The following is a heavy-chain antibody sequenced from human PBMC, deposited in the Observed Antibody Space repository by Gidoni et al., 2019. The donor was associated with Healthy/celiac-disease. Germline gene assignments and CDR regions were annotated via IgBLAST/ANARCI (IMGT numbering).Heavy chain of an antibody. Sequence: QVQLVQSGAEVKKPGASVKVSCKASGYTFTSYDINWVRQATGQGLEWMGWMNPNSGNTGYAQKFQGRVTMTRNTSISTAYMELSSLRSEDTAVYYCASYGDYTLYYYYGMDVWGQGTTVTVSS. V-gene: IGHV1-8*01. CDR3: ASYGDYTLYYYYGMDV. CDR2: MNPNSGNT. CDR1: GYTFTSYD. J-gene: IGHJ6*02. D-gene: IGHD4-17*01.